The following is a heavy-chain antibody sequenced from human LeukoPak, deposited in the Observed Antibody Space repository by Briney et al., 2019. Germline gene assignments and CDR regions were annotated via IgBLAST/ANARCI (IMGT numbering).Heavy chain of an antibody. CDR3: ARSLYDMLTGFVDY. D-gene: IGHD3-9*01. J-gene: IGHJ4*02. V-gene: IGHV3-21*01. Sequence: GGSLRLSCAASGFTLSSYRMNWVRQATGKGLERFSSISSSSGYIYYADSVKGRFTISRDNAKNSLYLQMNSLRAEDTAVYYCARSLYDMLTGFVDYWGQGTLVTVSS. CDR2: ISSSSGYI. CDR1: GFTLSSYR.